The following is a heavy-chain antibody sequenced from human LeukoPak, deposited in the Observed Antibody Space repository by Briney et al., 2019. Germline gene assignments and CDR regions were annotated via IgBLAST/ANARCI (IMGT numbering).Heavy chain of an antibody. Sequence: GGSLRLSSSASGFTFSSHAMHWVRQAPGKGLEYVSAISSNGGSTYYADSVKGRFTISRDNSKNTLYLQMSSLRAEDTAVYYCVKDGRMATITYNDLFDYWGQGTLVTVSS. CDR1: GFTFSSHA. CDR2: ISSNGGST. V-gene: IGHV3-64D*06. CDR3: VKDGRMATITYNDLFDY. D-gene: IGHD5-24*01. J-gene: IGHJ4*02.